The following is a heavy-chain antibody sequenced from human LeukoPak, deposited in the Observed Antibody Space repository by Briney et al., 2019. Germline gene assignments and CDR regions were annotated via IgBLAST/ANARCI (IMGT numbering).Heavy chain of an antibody. D-gene: IGHD5-18*01. J-gene: IGHJ4*02. CDR3: ARDPDGYRQGHHFDY. CDR2: ISSTAGTI. Sequence: GGSLRLSCAASGFTFSNYEMNWVRQAPGKGLEWISYISSTAGTIYYADSVKGRFTISRDNAKSSPYLQMNSLRAEDTAVYYCARDPDGYRQGHHFDYWGQGTLVTVSS. CDR1: GFTFSNYE. V-gene: IGHV3-48*03.